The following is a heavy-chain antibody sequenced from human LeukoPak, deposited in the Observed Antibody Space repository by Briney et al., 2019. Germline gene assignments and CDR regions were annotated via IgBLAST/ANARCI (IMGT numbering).Heavy chain of an antibody. CDR3: AKDLTYYYDSSGYRFGY. J-gene: IGHJ4*02. CDR1: GFTVSSNY. Sequence: GGSLRLSCAASGFTVSSNYMSWVRQAPGKGLEWVSAISGSGGSTYYADSVKGRFTISRDSSKNTLYLQMNSLRAEDTAVYHCAKDLTYYYDSSGYRFGYWGQGTLVTVSS. CDR2: ISGSGGST. D-gene: IGHD3-22*01. V-gene: IGHV3-23*01.